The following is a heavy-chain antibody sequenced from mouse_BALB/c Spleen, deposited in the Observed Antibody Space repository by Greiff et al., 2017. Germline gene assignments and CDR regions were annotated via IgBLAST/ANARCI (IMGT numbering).Heavy chain of an antibody. CDR2: IWAGGST. V-gene: IGHV2-9*02. Sequence: VMLVESGPGLVAPSQSLSITCTVSGFSLTSYGVHWVRQPPGKGLEWLGVIWAGGSTNYNSALMSRLSTSKYNSKSQVFLKMNSLQTDDTAMYFYARDLRRWFAYWGQGTLVTVSA. J-gene: IGHJ3*01. CDR1: GFSLTSYG. D-gene: IGHD2-12*01. CDR3: ARDLRRWFAY.